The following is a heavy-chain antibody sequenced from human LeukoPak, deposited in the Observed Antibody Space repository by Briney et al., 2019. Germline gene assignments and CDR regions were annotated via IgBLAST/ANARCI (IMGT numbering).Heavy chain of an antibody. V-gene: IGHV3-21*01. J-gene: IGHJ3*02. CDR3: ARANQRDAFDI. D-gene: IGHD6-25*01. CDR2: ISSSSSYI. Sequence: GGSLRLSCAASGFTFSSYSMNWVRQASGKGLEWVSSISSSSSYIYYADSVKGRFTISRDNAKNSLYLQMNSLRAEDTAVYYCARANQRDAFDIWGQGTMVTVSS. CDR1: GFTFSSYS.